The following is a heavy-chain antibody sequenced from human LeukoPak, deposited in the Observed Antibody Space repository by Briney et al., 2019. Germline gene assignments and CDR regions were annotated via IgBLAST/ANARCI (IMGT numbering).Heavy chain of an antibody. CDR2: IKQDGSEK. Sequence: QPGGSLRLSCAASGFTFSSYWMSWVRQAPGKGLKWVANIKQDGSEKYYVDSMKGRFTISRDNAKNSLYLQLNSLRDEDTAVYYCARSYGAYGTFFGYWGQGTLVTVSS. V-gene: IGHV3-7*01. D-gene: IGHD4-17*01. CDR3: ARSYGAYGTFFGY. J-gene: IGHJ4*02. CDR1: GFTFSSYW.